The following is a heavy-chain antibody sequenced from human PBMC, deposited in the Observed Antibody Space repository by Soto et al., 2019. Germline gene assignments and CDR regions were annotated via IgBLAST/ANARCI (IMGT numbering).Heavy chain of an antibody. J-gene: IGHJ5*02. CDR3: ARATGYCSGGSCYKWFDP. V-gene: IGHV1-46*03. Sequence: ASATVSCKASGSTFTSYYMHWVRQAPGQGLEWMGIINPSGGSTSYAQKFQGRVTMTRDTSTSTVYMELSSLRSEDTAVYYCARATGYCSGGSCYKWFDPWGQGTLVTVPS. D-gene: IGHD2-15*01. CDR2: INPSGGST. CDR1: GSTFTSYY.